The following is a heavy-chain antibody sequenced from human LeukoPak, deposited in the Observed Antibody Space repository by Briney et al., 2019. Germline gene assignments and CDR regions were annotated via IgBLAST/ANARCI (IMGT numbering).Heavy chain of an antibody. D-gene: IGHD5-24*01. V-gene: IGHV3-74*03. CDR3: ARSGWPYYFDY. Sequence: GGSLRLSCAASGFTLSSYWMHWVHQAPGKGLGWVSRINNDGGTTYADPVKGRFTISRDNAKNTLYLQMNSLRVEDTAIYYCARSGWPYYFDYWGQGTLVSVSS. J-gene: IGHJ4*02. CDR2: INNDGGT. CDR1: GFTLSSYW.